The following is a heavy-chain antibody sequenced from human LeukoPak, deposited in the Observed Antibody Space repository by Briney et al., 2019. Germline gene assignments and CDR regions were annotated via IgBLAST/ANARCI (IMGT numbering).Heavy chain of an antibody. CDR3: ASADYGEHLGPLGEPSYFDY. D-gene: IGHD4-17*01. CDR1: GGTFSSYA. V-gene: IGHV1-69*04. J-gene: IGHJ4*02. Sequence: SVKVSCKASGGTFSSYAISWVRQAPGQGLEWMGRIIPIFGIANYAQKFQGRVTITADKSTSTAYMELSSLRSEDTAVYYCASADYGEHLGPLGEPSYFDYWGQGTLVTVSS. CDR2: IIPIFGIA.